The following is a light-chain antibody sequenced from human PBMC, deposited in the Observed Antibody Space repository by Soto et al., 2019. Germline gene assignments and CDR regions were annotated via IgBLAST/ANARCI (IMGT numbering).Light chain of an antibody. Sequence: EIVLTQSPGTLSLSPGDRATLSCRASQSVTSDYLAWYQQKPGQAPRLLIYGASIRATGIPDRFSGSGSGTDFTLTISRLEPEDFAVYYCQQYGSSPITFGQGTRLEIK. CDR2: GAS. V-gene: IGKV3-20*01. CDR1: QSVTSDY. J-gene: IGKJ5*01. CDR3: QQYGSSPIT.